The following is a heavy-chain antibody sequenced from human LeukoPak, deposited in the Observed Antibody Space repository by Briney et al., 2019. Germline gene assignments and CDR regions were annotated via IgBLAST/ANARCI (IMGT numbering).Heavy chain of an antibody. D-gene: IGHD3-22*01. CDR1: GFTFSSYG. Sequence: GGSLRLSCAASGFTFSSYGMHWVRQAPGKGLEWVAVIWYDGSNKYYADSVKGRFTISRDNSKNTLYLQMNSLRAEDTAVYYCAREASGYYDSSGYWFDPWGRGTLVTVSS. V-gene: IGHV3-33*01. J-gene: IGHJ5*02. CDR2: IWYDGSNK. CDR3: AREASGYYDSSGYWFDP.